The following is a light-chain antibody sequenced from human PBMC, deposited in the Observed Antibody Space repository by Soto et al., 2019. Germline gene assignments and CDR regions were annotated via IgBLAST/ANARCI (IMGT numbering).Light chain of an antibody. V-gene: IGKV3-20*01. CDR3: QQYGTSLPYT. Sequence: IVLTQSPGNLSLSPGEISTLSCRASQSVSSNFLAWYQQKPGQAARLLIYGASTRATGIPDRFSGSGSGTDFTLTISSLEPEDFAVYFCQQYGTSLPYTFGQGTRLEIK. CDR2: GAS. CDR1: QSVSSNF. J-gene: IGKJ5*01.